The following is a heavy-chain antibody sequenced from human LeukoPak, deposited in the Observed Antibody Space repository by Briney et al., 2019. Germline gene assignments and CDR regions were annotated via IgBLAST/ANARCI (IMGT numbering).Heavy chain of an antibody. V-gene: IGHV3-33*01. CDR1: GFTFSSYG. J-gene: IGHJ6*02. CDR2: IWYDGSNK. Sequence: GGSLSLSCAASGFTFSSYGMHWVRQAPGKGLEWVAVIWYDGSNKYYADSVKGRFTISRDNSKNTLYLQMNSLRAEDTAAYYCARHRGSGRYGMDVWGQGTTVTVSS. D-gene: IGHD3-10*01. CDR3: ARHRGSGRYGMDV.